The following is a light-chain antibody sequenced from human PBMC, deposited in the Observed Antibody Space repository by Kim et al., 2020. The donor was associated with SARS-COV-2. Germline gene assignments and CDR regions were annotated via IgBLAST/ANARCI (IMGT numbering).Light chain of an antibody. CDR3: QVWDSSSDHVV. Sequence: APEQTARITCGGDNIDSRSVYWYQQKTGLAPILVIYYDTDRPSGIPERFSGTNAGNTATLTISRVEAGDEADYYCQVWDSSSDHVVFGGGTQLTVL. CDR2: YDT. CDR1: NIDSRS. V-gene: IGLV3-21*04. J-gene: IGLJ2*01.